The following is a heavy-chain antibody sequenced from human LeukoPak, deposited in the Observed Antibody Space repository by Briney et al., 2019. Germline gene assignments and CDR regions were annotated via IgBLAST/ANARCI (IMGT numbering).Heavy chain of an antibody. CDR1: GYTVTSYG. CDR3: ATGKYSSSWYYYY. CDR2: ISAYYGNT. V-gene: IGHV1-18*01. D-gene: IGHD6-13*01. J-gene: IGHJ4*02. Sequence: ASVKVSCKASGYTVTSYGISWLRPAPAQGLEWMGWISAYYGNTNYAQKLQGRVTMTTDTSTSTAYMELRSLRSDDTAVYYCATGKYSSSWYYYYWGQGTLVTVSS.